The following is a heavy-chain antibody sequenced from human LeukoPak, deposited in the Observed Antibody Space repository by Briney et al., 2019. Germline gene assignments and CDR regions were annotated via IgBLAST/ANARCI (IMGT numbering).Heavy chain of an antibody. CDR3: ARFPPSIAAAGISSY. CDR2: INHSGST. D-gene: IGHD6-13*01. J-gene: IGHJ4*02. CDR1: GGSFSGYY. V-gene: IGHV4-34*01. Sequence: SETLSLTCAVYGGSFSGYYWSWIRQPPGKGLEWIGEINHSGSTNYNPSLKSRVTISVDTSKNQFSQKLSSVTAADTAVYYCARFPPSIAAAGISSYWGQGTLVTVSS.